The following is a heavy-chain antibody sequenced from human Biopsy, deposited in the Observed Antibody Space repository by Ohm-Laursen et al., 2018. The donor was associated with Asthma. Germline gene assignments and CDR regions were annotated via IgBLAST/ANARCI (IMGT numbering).Heavy chain of an antibody. CDR1: GFDFDGFA. CDR3: AKVPYWSGYMFFDS. D-gene: IGHD6-13*01. V-gene: IGHV3-9*01. CDR2: IRWNRVSL. Sequence: SLRLSCAASGFDFDGFAMHWVRQAPGKGLEWVSSIRWNRVSLYYADSVKGRFTISRDNSKNSLYLEMNTLTTKDTALYYCAKVPYWSGYMFFDSWGQGTLVTVSS. J-gene: IGHJ4*02.